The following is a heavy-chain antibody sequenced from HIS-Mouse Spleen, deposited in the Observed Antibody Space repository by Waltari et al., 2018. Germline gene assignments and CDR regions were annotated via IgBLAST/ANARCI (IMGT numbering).Heavy chain of an antibody. CDR1: GYTSTGYS. Sequence: QVQLVQSGAGVMKPGASVKVPCKASGYTSTGYSFPCARPAPGQGLEWTGWINPNSGGTNYAQKFQGRVTMTRDTSISTAYMELSRLRSDDTAVYYCADSGSYWYYFDYWGQGTLVTVSS. CDR2: INPNSGGT. CDR3: ADSGSYWYYFDY. J-gene: IGHJ4*02. D-gene: IGHD1-26*01. V-gene: IGHV1-2*02.